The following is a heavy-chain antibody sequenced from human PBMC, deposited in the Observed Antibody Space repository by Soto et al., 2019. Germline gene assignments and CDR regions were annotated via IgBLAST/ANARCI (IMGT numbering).Heavy chain of an antibody. CDR2: IYPGDSDT. J-gene: IGHJ4*02. CDR3: ASLSYYDSYSGFDY. Sequence: GESLKISCKGSGYIFTNYWIGWARQMPGKGLEWMGIIYPGDSDTKYSPSFQGQVTISADKSISTAYLQWSSLEASDTAMYYCASLSYYDSYSGFDYWGQGTLVTVSS. CDR1: GYIFTNYW. V-gene: IGHV5-51*01. D-gene: IGHD3-22*01.